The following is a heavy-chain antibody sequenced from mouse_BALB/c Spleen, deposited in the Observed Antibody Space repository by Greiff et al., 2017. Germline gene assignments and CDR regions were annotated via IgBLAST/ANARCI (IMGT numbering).Heavy chain of an antibody. D-gene: IGHD2-5*01. CDR3: AKDFYSNYEGYYAMDY. Sequence: VQLQESGPGLVAPSQSLSISCTVSGFSLTSYGVHWVRQPPGKGLEWLGVIWAGGSTTYNSALMSRMNISTDNSKSQVFLKMNSQQTDDTAMYYCAKDFYSNYEGYYAMDYWGQGTSVTVSS. V-gene: IGHV2-9*02. CDR2: IWAGGST. CDR1: GFSLTSYG. J-gene: IGHJ4*01.